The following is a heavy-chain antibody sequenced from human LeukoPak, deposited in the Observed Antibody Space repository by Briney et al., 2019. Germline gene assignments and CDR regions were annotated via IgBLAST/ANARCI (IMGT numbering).Heavy chain of an antibody. CDR1: GFTFSSYA. CDR3: AKDLRGGLPVWFGELNSNSY. Sequence: GGSLRLSCAASGFTFSSYAMSWVRQAPGKGLEWVSAISGSGGSTYYADSVKGRFTISRDNSKNTLYLQMNSLRAEDTAVYYCAKDLRGGLPVWFGELNSNSYWGQGTLVTVSS. V-gene: IGHV3-23*01. CDR2: ISGSGGST. D-gene: IGHD3-10*01. J-gene: IGHJ4*02.